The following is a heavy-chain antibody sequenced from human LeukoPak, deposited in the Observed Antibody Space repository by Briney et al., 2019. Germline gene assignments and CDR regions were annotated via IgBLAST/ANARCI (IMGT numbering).Heavy chain of an antibody. CDR3: AGQPRGAGYYIRFDY. J-gene: IGHJ4*02. CDR2: IHHSGST. Sequence: SETLSLTCGIYGGSFSGYYWSWIRQPPGKGLEWIGEIHHSGSTNYNPSLKGRVTMSMDTSNNQFSLKLSSVTAADTAVYYCAGQPRGAGYYIRFDYWGQGALVTVSS. V-gene: IGHV4-34*01. D-gene: IGHD3-22*01. CDR1: GGSFSGYY.